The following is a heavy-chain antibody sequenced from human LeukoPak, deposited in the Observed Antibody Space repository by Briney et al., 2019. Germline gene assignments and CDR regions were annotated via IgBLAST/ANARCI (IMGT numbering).Heavy chain of an antibody. J-gene: IGHJ4*02. V-gene: IGHV4-59*08. CDR2: IYYSGST. CDR3: ASSRREGYNFDY. CDR1: GGSISSYY. Sequence: SETLSLTCTVSGGSISSYYWSWIRQPPGKGLEWIGYIYYSGSTNYNPSLKSRVTISEDTSKNQFSLKLSSVTAADTAVYYCASSRREGYNFDYWGQGTLVTVSS. D-gene: IGHD5-24*01.